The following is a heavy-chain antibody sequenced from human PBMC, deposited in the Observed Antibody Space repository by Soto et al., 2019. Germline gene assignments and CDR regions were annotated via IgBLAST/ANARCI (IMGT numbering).Heavy chain of an antibody. Sequence: QVQLVQSGAEVKKPGSSVKVSCKASGGTFSSYAISWVRQAPGQGLEWMGGIIPIFGTANYAQKFKGRVTITADESTSTAYMGLSSLRSEDKAVYYYARGRQLVTDALDILGQGTMVTVSS. CDR1: GGTFSSYA. J-gene: IGHJ3*02. CDR3: ARGRQLVTDALDI. D-gene: IGHD6-6*01. V-gene: IGHV1-69*01. CDR2: IIPIFGTA.